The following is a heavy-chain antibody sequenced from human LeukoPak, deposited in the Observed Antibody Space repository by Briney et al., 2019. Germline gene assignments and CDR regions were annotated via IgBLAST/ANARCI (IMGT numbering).Heavy chain of an antibody. Sequence: PGRSLRLSCAGPGFSFSSYGMHWVRQAPGKGLEWVAVIWHDGKIKHYADSVKGRLTISRDNSKNTLYLEMNSLRAEDTAVFYCARDRGSNDPIDYWGQGTLVTVSS. CDR3: ARDRGSNDPIDY. V-gene: IGHV3-33*01. J-gene: IGHJ4*02. D-gene: IGHD2-15*01. CDR1: GFSFSSYG. CDR2: IWHDGKIK.